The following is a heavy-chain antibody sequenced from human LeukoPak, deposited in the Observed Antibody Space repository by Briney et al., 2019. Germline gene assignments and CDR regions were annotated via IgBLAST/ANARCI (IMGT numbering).Heavy chain of an antibody. Sequence: SETLSLTCAVYGGSFSGYYWSWIRQPPGKGLEWIGEINHSGSTNYNPSLKSRVTISVGTSKNQFSLKLTSVTAADTAVYYCARCGYHRGSNYYYYMDVWGKGTTVTVSS. CDR2: INHSGST. CDR3: ARCGYHRGSNYYYYMDV. CDR1: GGSFSGYY. V-gene: IGHV4-34*01. J-gene: IGHJ6*03. D-gene: IGHD3-16*01.